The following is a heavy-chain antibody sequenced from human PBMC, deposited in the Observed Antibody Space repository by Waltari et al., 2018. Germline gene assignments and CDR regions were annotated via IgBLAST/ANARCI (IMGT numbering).Heavy chain of an antibody. J-gene: IGHJ4*02. D-gene: IGHD6-19*01. CDR1: GFPFSSYW. V-gene: IGHV3-74*01. CDR2: INSDGSST. Sequence: EVQLVESGGGLVQPGGSLRLSCAASGFPFSSYWMHWVRQAPGKGLVWVSRINSDGSSTSYADSVKGRFTISRDNAKNTLYLQMNSLRAEDTAVYYCARVVSGWYEGHFDYWGQGTLVTVSS. CDR3: ARVVSGWYEGHFDY.